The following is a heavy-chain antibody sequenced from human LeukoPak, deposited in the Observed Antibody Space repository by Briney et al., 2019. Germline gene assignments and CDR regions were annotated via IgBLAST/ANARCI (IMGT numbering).Heavy chain of an antibody. Sequence: SVKVSCKASGGTFSSYAISWVRQAPGQGLEWMGGIIPIFGTANYAQKFQGRVTITADKSTSTAYMELSSLRSEDTAVYYCARVRRTLYMVRGVIGYFDYWGQGTLVTVSS. CDR3: ARVRRTLYMVRGVIGYFDY. CDR1: GGTFSSYA. V-gene: IGHV1-69*06. CDR2: IIPIFGTA. D-gene: IGHD3-10*01. J-gene: IGHJ4*02.